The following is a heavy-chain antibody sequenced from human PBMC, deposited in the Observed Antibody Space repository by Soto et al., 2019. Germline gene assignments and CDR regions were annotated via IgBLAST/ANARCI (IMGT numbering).Heavy chain of an antibody. J-gene: IGHJ6*02. D-gene: IGHD1-26*01. CDR3: AGGYNPNYCYYGMDV. Sequence: GGSLRLSFAASGFTFSSYAMHWVRQAPGKGLEWVAVISYDGSNKYYADSVKGRFTISRDNSKNTLYLQMNSLRAEDTDVYYCAGGYNPNYCYYGMDVCGQGTTVTVSS. CDR1: GFTFSSYA. CDR2: ISYDGSNK. V-gene: IGHV3-30-3*01.